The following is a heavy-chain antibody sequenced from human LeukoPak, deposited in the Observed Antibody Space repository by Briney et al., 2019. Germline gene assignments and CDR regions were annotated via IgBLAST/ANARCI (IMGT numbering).Heavy chain of an antibody. CDR1: GYTFTSYY. Sequence: ASVKVSCKASGYTFTSYYMHWVRQAPGQGLEWMGIINPSGGSTSYAQKFQGRVTMTRDTSTSTVYMELSSLRSEDTAVYYCARGELVTLGGVTLFDYWGQGTLVTVSS. CDR3: ARGELVTLGGVTLFDY. D-gene: IGHD3-16*01. J-gene: IGHJ4*02. CDR2: INPSGGST. V-gene: IGHV1-46*01.